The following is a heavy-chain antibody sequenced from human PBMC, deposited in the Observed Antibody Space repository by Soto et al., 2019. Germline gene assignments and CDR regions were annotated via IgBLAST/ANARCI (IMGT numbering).Heavy chain of an antibody. D-gene: IGHD1-26*01. CDR1: GYTFTSYG. CDR2: IIPIFGTA. J-gene: IGHJ4*02. Sequence: SVKVSCKASGYTFTSYGIGWVRQAPGQGLEWMGGIIPIFGTANYAQKFQGRVTITADESTSTAYMELSSLRSEDTAVYYCARDEIVGDTFVGSIRRPVPTRNFDYWGQVTLVTVSS. V-gene: IGHV1-69*13. CDR3: ARDEIVGDTFVGSIRRPVPTRNFDY.